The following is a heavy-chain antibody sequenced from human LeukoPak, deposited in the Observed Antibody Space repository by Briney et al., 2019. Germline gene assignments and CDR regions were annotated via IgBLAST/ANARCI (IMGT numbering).Heavy chain of an antibody. CDR1: GFTFSNVW. V-gene: IGHV3-15*01. CDR2: SKTHGDTT. CDR3: ANVPRLGWYYYGMDV. D-gene: IGHD4-11*01. Sequence: GGSLRLSCAASGFTFSNVWMDWVRQAPGRGLEWVGRSKTHGDTTDYAAPVKGRFTISRDNSKNTLYLQMNSLRAEDTAVYYCANVPRLGWYYYGMDVWGQGTTVTVSS. J-gene: IGHJ6*02.